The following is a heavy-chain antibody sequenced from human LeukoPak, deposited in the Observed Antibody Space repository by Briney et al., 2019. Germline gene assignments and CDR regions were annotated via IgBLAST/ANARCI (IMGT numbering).Heavy chain of an antibody. V-gene: IGHV6-1*01. Sequence: SQTLSLTCAISGDSVSTNSASWTWLRQSPSRGLEWLGRTYYRSKWYNDYAVSMKSRITINPDTSKNQFSLQLNSVTPEDTAVYYCARLVGASWFDSWGQGTLVTVSS. J-gene: IGHJ5*01. CDR2: TYYRSKWYN. D-gene: IGHD1-26*01. CDR3: ARLVGASWFDS. CDR1: GDSVSTNSAS.